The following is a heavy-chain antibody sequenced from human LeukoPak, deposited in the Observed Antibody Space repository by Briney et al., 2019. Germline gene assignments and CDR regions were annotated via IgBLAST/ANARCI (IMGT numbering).Heavy chain of an antibody. CDR1: GFSLSTSGMR. V-gene: IGHV2-70*04. CDR3: ARTSLGAFDY. CDR2: IEWDDDK. J-gene: IGHJ4*02. D-gene: IGHD1-26*01. Sequence: SGPALVKTTQTLTLTCTFSGFSLSTSGMRVSWIREPPGKDLEWLARIEWDDDKFYSTSLKTRLTISKDTSKNEVVLTMTNMDPVDTATYYCARTSLGAFDYWGQGTLVTVSS.